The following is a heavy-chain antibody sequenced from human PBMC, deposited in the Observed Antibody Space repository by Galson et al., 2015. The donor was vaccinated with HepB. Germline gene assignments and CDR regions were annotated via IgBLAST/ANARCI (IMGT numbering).Heavy chain of an antibody. J-gene: IGHJ4*02. D-gene: IGHD7-27*01. CDR1: GFTFSGSG. V-gene: IGHV3-30*18. Sequence: SLRLSCAASGFTFSGSGIHWVRQAPGKGLEWVAVISNDGSNKYYADSVKGRFTISRDNSKKTLYLQMNSLRSEDTAVYYCAKGASGDGNFDYWGQGTLVTVSP. CDR2: ISNDGSNK. CDR3: AKGASGDGNFDY.